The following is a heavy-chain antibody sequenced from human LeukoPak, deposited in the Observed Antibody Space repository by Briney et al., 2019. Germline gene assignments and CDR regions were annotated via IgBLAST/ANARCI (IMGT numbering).Heavy chain of an antibody. CDR3: AREGDFDAFDI. CDR1: GFTFSSYA. V-gene: IGHV3-30*01. Sequence: GGSLRLSCAASGFTFSSYAMHWVRQAPGKGLEWVAVISYDGSNKFCADSVKGRFTISRDNSKDTLFLQGHSLRTEDTALYYCAREGDFDAFDIWGQGTMVTVSS. CDR2: ISYDGSNK. J-gene: IGHJ3*02. D-gene: IGHD3-16*01.